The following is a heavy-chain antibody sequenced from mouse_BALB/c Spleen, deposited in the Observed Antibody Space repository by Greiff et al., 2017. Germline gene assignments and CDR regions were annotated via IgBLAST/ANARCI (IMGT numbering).Heavy chain of an antibody. Sequence: QVQLQQSGAELARPGASVKLSCKASGYTFTSYWMQWVKQRPGQGLEWIGAIYPGDGDTRYTQKFKGKATLTADKSSSTAYMQLSSLASEDSAVYYCAREGYDYAMDYWGQGTSVTVSS. J-gene: IGHJ4*01. D-gene: IGHD2-2*01. CDR3: AREGYDYAMDY. CDR2: IYPGDGDT. V-gene: IGHV1-87*01. CDR1: GYTFTSYW.